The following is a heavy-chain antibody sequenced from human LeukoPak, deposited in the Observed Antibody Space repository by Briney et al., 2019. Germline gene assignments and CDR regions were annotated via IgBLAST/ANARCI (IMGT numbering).Heavy chain of an antibody. Sequence: GESLKISCKGSGYNFTNYWISWVRQMPGKGLEWMGRIDPSDSYTNYSPSFQGHVTMSADKSLNTAYLQWSSLKASDTAIYYCARPGDYVAPYYSYDMDVLGQGTTVTVSS. V-gene: IGHV5-10-1*01. CDR1: GYNFTNYW. D-gene: IGHD4-17*01. CDR3: ARPGDYVAPYYSYDMDV. CDR2: IDPSDSYT. J-gene: IGHJ6*02.